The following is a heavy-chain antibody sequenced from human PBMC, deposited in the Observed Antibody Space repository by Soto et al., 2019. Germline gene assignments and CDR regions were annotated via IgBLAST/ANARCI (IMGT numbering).Heavy chain of an antibody. V-gene: IGHV3-33*01. CDR3: PRGLFAAVCVACFEH. J-gene: IGHJ4*02. CDR1: GFTISSYG. D-gene: IGHD3-22*01. CDR2: VRYDGRAE. Sequence: GVTLTLSCAASGFTISSYGMYWERKAPGKGLEYVAGVRYDGRAEYYVDSVRGRVTISRDNYKNMLSLQMSSLRAEDTAAVYWPRGLFAAVCVACFEHWGQGKPVTGSS.